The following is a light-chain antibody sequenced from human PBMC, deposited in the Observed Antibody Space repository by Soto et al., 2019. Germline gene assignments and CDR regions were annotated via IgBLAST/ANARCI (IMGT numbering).Light chain of an antibody. V-gene: IGKV3-15*01. CDR1: QSVSRN. CDR2: GAS. CDR3: QQYNNWPRVG. J-gene: IGKJ1*01. Sequence: EIVMTQSPATLSVSPGERATLSCRASQSVSRNLAWYQQKPGQAPRLLIYGASTRATGIPARFSGSGSGTEFTLTISSLQSEDFAVYYCQQYNNWPRVGFGQGTKVEIK.